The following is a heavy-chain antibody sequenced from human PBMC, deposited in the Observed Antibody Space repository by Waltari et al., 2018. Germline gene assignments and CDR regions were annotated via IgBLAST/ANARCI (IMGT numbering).Heavy chain of an antibody. CDR2: IYYSGST. Sequence: QLQLQESGPGLVKPSETLSLTCTVSGGSISSSSYYWGWIRQPPGKGLEWIGSIYYSGSTYYNPSLKSRVTISVDTSKNQFSLKLSSVTAADTAVYYCARERVVPAAMEYWGPGTLVTVSS. CDR1: GGSISSSSYY. CDR3: ARERVVPAAMEY. D-gene: IGHD2-2*01. V-gene: IGHV4-39*07. J-gene: IGHJ4*02.